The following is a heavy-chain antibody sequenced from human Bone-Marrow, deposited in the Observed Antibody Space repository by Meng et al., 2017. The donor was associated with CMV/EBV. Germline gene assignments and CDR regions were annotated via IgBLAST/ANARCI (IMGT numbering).Heavy chain of an antibody. Sequence: GEYLKISCAASGFTFSSYAMHWVRQAPGKGLEWVAVISYDGSNKYYADSVKGRFTISRDNSKNTLYLQMNSLRAEDTAIYYCARGSAANSSWYAYPLDYWGQGTLVTVSS. V-gene: IGHV3-30*14. J-gene: IGHJ4*02. D-gene: IGHD2-2*01. CDR3: ARGSAANSSWYAYPLDY. CDR1: GFTFSSYA. CDR2: ISYDGSNK.